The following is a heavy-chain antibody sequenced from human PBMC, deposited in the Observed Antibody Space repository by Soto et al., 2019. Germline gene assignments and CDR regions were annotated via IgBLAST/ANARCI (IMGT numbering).Heavy chain of an antibody. J-gene: IGHJ6*02. D-gene: IGHD3-22*01. CDR2: ISAYNGNT. V-gene: IGHV1-18*01. Sequence: ASVKVSCKASGYTFTSYGISWVRQAPGQGLEWMGWISAYNGNTNYAQKLQGRVTMTTDTSTSTAYMELRSLRSDDTAVYYCARWNYYDSSGYYRVWGQGTTVTVSS. CDR3: ARWNYYDSSGYYRV. CDR1: GYTFTSYG.